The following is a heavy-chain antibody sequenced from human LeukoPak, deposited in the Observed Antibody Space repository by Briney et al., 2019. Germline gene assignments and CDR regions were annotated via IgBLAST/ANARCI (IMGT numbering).Heavy chain of an antibody. V-gene: IGHV3-48*01. J-gene: IGHJ6*02. Sequence: GGSLRLSCAASGFTFSSYSMNWVRQAPGKGLEWLTYITKSSDTTYYADSVKGRFIISRDNAKNSLYLQMNSLRAEDTAVYYCARGDPRGGMDVWGQGTTVTVSS. CDR1: GFTFSSYS. CDR2: ITKSSDTT. D-gene: IGHD3-10*01. CDR3: ARGDPRGGMDV.